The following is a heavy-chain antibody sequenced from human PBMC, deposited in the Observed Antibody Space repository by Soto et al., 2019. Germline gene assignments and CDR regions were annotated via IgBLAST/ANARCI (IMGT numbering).Heavy chain of an antibody. V-gene: IGHV3-9*01. J-gene: IGHJ1*01. CDR1: GFTFDDYA. Sequence: EVQLVESGGGLVQPGRSLRLSCAASGFTFDDYAMHWVRQVPGKGLEWVSGIKWNSGSIGYGDFVKGRFAISRDNAQNSLHLQMNSLSAEDTAFYYCLKDESINWYSGHFRHWGQGTLVTVSS. D-gene: IGHD6-13*01. CDR3: LKDESINWYSGHFRH. CDR2: IKWNSGSI.